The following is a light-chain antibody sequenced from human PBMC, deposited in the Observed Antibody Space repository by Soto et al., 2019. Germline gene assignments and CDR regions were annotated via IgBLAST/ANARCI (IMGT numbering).Light chain of an antibody. CDR3: HQYNMWPPLI. Sequence: EIVMTQSPATLSVSPGESATLSCRASQSVRSNLAWYQQKPGQAPRLHIYGASTRATGIPARFSGSGSGTEFTLTISSLQSEDFAVYYCHQYNMWPPLIFGGGTKV. CDR2: GAS. J-gene: IGKJ4*01. CDR1: QSVRSN. V-gene: IGKV3-15*01.